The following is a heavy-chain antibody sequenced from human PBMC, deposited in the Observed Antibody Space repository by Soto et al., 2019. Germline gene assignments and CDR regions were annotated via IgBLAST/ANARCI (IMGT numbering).Heavy chain of an antibody. CDR2: IYPGDSDT. CDR3: ARRDYGPPIPHCGMDV. CDR1: GYSFTSYW. Sequence: GESLKISCKGSGYSFTSYWIGWVRQMPGKGLEWMGIIYPGDSDTRYSPSFQGQVTISADKSISTAYLQWSSLRASDTAMYYCARRDYGPPIPHCGMDVWGQGTTVTVS. V-gene: IGHV5-51*01. D-gene: IGHD4-17*01. J-gene: IGHJ6*02.